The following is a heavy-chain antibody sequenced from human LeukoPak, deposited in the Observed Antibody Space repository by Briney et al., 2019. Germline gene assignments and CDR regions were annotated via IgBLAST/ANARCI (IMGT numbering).Heavy chain of an antibody. Sequence: SVKVSCKASGGTFSSYAISWVRQAPGQGLEWMGGIIPIFGTANYAQKFQGRVTITADESTSTAYMELSSLRSEDTAVYYCARDLGWGTTVTTYWGRGTLVTVSS. CDR2: IIPIFGTA. CDR3: ARDLGWGTTVTTY. J-gene: IGHJ4*02. D-gene: IGHD4-17*01. V-gene: IGHV1-69*01. CDR1: GGTFSSYA.